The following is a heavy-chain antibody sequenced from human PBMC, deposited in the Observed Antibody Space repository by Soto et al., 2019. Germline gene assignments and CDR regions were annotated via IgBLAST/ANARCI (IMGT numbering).Heavy chain of an antibody. V-gene: IGHV4-31*03. Sequence: QVQLQESGPGLVKPSQTLSLTCTVSGGSISSGGYYWSWIRQHPGKGLEWIGYIYYSGSNHYNPSLKSRVTISVDTSKNQFSLKLSSVTAADTAVYYCARGGVVTAIPDSWYFDLWGRGTLVTVSS. D-gene: IGHD2-21*02. CDR2: IYYSGSN. J-gene: IGHJ2*01. CDR1: GGSISSGGYY. CDR3: ARGGVVTAIPDSWYFDL.